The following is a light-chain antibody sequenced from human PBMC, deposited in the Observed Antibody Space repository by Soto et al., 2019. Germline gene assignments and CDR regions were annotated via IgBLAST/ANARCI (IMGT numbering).Light chain of an antibody. Sequence: IVMTQSPATLSVSPGERATLSCRASQSVSSNLAWYQQKPGQSPRLLIYGASTRATAIQARFSGSGSGTEFTLPISRLQSEDFAVYYCQQYNNWPPRTFGPGTKVDIK. CDR2: GAS. CDR1: QSVSSN. V-gene: IGKV3-15*01. CDR3: QQYNNWPPRT. J-gene: IGKJ3*01.